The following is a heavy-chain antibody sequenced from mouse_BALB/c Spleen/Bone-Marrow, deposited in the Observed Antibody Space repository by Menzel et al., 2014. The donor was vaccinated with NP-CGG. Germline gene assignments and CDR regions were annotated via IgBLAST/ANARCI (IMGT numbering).Heavy chain of an antibody. CDR1: GDSITSGY. V-gene: IGHV3-8*02. CDR3: ARSPYEGYYVFAY. J-gene: IGHJ3*01. D-gene: IGHD2-3*01. CDR2: ITYSGYT. Sequence: EVQLQQSGPSLVKPSQTLSLTCSVTGDSITSGYWNWIRKFPGNKLEYMGYITYSGYTYYNPSLKSRISFTRDTSKNQFYLQLNSVTTEDTATYYCARSPYEGYYVFAYWGQGTLVTVSA.